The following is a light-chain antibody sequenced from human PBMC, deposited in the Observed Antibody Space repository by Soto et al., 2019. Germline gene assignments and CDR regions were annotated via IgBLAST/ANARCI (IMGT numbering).Light chain of an antibody. V-gene: IGKV3-11*01. CDR3: QQRRDWPLT. CDR2: DAS. J-gene: IGKJ4*01. CDR1: QSPNSY. Sequence: EIVLTQSPATLSLSPGERATLSCRASQSPNSYLAWFQQKPGQAPRLLIYDASNRATDIPARFSGSGSGTDFTLTISSLEPADFAVYYCQQRRDWPLTFGGGTRVEIK.